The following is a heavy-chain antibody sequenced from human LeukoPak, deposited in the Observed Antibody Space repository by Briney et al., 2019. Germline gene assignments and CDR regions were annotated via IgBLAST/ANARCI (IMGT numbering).Heavy chain of an antibody. V-gene: IGHV3-21*01. CDR1: GFTFSRNT. D-gene: IGHD3-10*01. CDR3: TKSRAVRGDAGSDYYMDV. J-gene: IGHJ6*03. CDR2: SSSSIGYV. Sequence: GGSLRLSSAVSGFTFSRNTMDLVRQAPGKGLEWVASSSSSIGYVFYADSVKGRFTISRDNAENSVYLQMNSLRGEDTAVYYCTKSRAVRGDAGSDYYMDVWGKGTTVTVSS.